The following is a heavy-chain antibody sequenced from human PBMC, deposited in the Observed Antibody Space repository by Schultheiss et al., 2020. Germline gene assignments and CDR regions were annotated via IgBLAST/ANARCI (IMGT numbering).Heavy chain of an antibody. D-gene: IGHD3-22*01. J-gene: IGHJ4*02. CDR3: ARGDHYYDSSGYSFDY. V-gene: IGHV4-59*08. Sequence: SQPLSLTCTVSGDSISNYYWSWIRQPPGKGLEWIGYIYYSGSTNYNPSLKSRVTISLDTPKNQFSLKLSSVTAADTAVYYCARGDHYYDSSGYSFDYWGQGTLVTVSS. CDR1: GDSISNYY. CDR2: IYYSGST.